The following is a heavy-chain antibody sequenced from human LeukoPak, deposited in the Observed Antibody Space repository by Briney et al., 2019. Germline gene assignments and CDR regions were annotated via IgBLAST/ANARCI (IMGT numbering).Heavy chain of an antibody. D-gene: IGHD6-13*01. CDR1: GFTFSSYG. J-gene: IGHJ4*02. V-gene: IGHV3-30*18. CDR3: AKDLGSSLVDY. Sequence: GGSLRLSCGASGFTFSSYGMHWVRQAPGKGLEWVAVISYDGSNKYYADSVKGRFTISRDNSKNTLYLQMNSLRAEDTAVYYCAKDLGSSLVDYWGQGTLVTVSS. CDR2: ISYDGSNK.